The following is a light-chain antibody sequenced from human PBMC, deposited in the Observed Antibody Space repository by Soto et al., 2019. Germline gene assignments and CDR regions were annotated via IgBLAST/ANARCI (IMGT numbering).Light chain of an antibody. CDR2: GAS. J-gene: IGKJ1*01. CDR3: QHYVDWSLIT. Sequence: EIVMTQSPGTLSLSPGEIATLSCRASQSVSSRLAWYQQKPGQAPRLLISGASSRATGIPDRFSGSGSGTDFTLTISRLEPEDFALYYCQHYVDWSLITFGQGTKVDIK. CDR1: QSVSSR. V-gene: IGKV3-20*01.